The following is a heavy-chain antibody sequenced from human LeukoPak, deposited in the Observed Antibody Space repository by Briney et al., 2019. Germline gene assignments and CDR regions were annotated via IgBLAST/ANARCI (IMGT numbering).Heavy chain of an antibody. Sequence: GGSLRLSCAASGFTFSSYGMHWVRQAPGKGLEWVAVISYDGSNKYYADSVKGRFTISRDNSKNTLYLQMNSLRAEDTAVYYCAKDHYYGSGNPSENWFDPWGQGTLVTVSS. CDR2: ISYDGSNK. V-gene: IGHV3-30*18. D-gene: IGHD3-10*01. CDR1: GFTFSSYG. J-gene: IGHJ5*02. CDR3: AKDHYYGSGNPSENWFDP.